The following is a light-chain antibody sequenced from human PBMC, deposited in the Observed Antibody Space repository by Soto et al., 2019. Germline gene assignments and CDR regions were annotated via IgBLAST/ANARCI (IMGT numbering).Light chain of an antibody. CDR2: DTT. CDR1: QSVSSSY. V-gene: IGKV3-20*01. Sequence: EIVLTQSPGTLSLSPGERATLSCRASQSVSSSYLAWYQQKPGQAPRLLIYDTTTRATGVPDRFSGRGSGTDFTLSINRLEPEDFAVYYCLQYGRSPISTFGPGTKVEIK. CDR3: LQYGRSPIST. J-gene: IGKJ3*01.